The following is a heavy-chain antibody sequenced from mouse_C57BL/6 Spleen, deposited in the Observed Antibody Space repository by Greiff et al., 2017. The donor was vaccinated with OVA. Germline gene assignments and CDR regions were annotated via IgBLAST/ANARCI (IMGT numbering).Heavy chain of an antibody. CDR2: IDPSDSYT. D-gene: IGHD2-3*01. J-gene: IGHJ2*01. Sequence: VQLQQPGAELVMPGASVKLSCKASGYTFTSYWLHWVKQRPGQGLEWIGEIDPSDSYTNYNQKFKGKSTLTVDKSSSTAYMQLSSLTSEESAIYYCARRGVYDGYYVPFDYWGQGTTLTVSS. CDR1: GYTFTSYW. CDR3: ARRGVYDGYYVPFDY. V-gene: IGHV1-69*01.